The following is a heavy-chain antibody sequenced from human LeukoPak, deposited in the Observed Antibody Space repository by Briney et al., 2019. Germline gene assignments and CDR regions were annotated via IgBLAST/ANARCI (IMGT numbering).Heavy chain of an antibody. CDR1: GFTFSSYS. V-gene: IGHV3-21*01. Sequence: GGSLRLSCAASGFTFSSYSMNWVRQAPGKGLEWVSSISSSSSYIYYADSVKGRFTISRDNAKNSLYLRMNSLRAEDTAVYYCARDLFEDYYYYGMDVWGQGTTVTVSS. D-gene: IGHD3-16*01. CDR2: ISSSSSYI. CDR3: ARDLFEDYYYYGMDV. J-gene: IGHJ6*02.